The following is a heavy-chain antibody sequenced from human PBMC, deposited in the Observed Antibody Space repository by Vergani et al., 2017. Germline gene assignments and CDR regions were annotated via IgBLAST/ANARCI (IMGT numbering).Heavy chain of an antibody. Sequence: QLQLQESGPGLVKPSETLSLTCTVSGGSISSSCYYWGWIRQPPGKGLEWIGSIYYSGSTYYNPSLKSRVTISVDTSKNQFSLKLSSVTAADTAVYYCAGVPRYCSSTSCYVGSVDYWGQGTLVTVSS. CDR2: IYYSGST. J-gene: IGHJ4*02. CDR1: GGSISSSCYY. D-gene: IGHD2-2*01. CDR3: AGVPRYCSSTSCYVGSVDY. V-gene: IGHV4-39*07.